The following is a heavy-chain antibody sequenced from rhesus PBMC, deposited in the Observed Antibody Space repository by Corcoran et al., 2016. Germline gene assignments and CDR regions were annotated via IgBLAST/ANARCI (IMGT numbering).Heavy chain of an antibody. Sequence: QVQLQESGPGLVKPSETLSLTCAVSGYSISGYYWSWIRQAPGKGLALVGEITYSGSTSYNPSLKCRVTISRDTSKNRFSLKLSSVTASDTAVYYCAREPPHYYSGSYYGLDSWGQGVVVTVSS. CDR1: GYSISGYY. CDR3: AREPPHYYSGSYYGLDS. V-gene: IGHV4-122*02. J-gene: IGHJ6*01. CDR2: ITYSGST. D-gene: IGHD3-16*01.